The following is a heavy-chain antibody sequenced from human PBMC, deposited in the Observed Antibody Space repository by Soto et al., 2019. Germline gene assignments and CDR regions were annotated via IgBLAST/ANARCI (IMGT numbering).Heavy chain of an antibody. V-gene: IGHV3-15*01. J-gene: IGHJ4*02. CDR1: GFTFSNAW. CDR2: IKSKTDGGTT. D-gene: IGHD3-3*01. Sequence: PGGSLRLSCAASGFTFSNAWMSWVRQAPGKGLEWVGRIKSKTDGGTTDYAAPVKGRFTISRDDSKNTLYLQMNSLKTEDTAVYYCTTVRPRLRFPFDYWGQGTLVTVSS. CDR3: TTVRPRLRFPFDY.